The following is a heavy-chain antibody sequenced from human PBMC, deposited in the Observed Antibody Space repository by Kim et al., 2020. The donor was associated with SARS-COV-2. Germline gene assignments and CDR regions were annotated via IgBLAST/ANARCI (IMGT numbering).Heavy chain of an antibody. Sequence: SETLSLTCTVSGGSISSYYWSWIRQPPGKGLEWIGYIYYSGSTNYNPSLKSRVTISVDTSKNQFSLKLSSVTAADTAVYYCARAYGSEYYYYGMDVWGQG. CDR1: GGSISSYY. D-gene: IGHD3-10*01. J-gene: IGHJ6*02. CDR3: ARAYGSEYYYYGMDV. V-gene: IGHV4-59*01. CDR2: IYYSGST.